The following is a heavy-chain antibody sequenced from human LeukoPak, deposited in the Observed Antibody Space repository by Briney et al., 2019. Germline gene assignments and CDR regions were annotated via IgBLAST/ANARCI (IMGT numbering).Heavy chain of an antibody. CDR1: GGTFSSYA. V-gene: IGHV1-69*04. CDR3: EFWSGYRDY. D-gene: IGHD3-3*01. CDR2: IIPILGIA. Sequence: ASVKVSCKASGGTFSSYAISWVRQAPGQGLEWMGRIIPILGIANYAQKFQGRVTITADKSTSTAYTELSSLRSEDTAVYYCEFWSGYRDYWGQGTLVTVSS. J-gene: IGHJ4*02.